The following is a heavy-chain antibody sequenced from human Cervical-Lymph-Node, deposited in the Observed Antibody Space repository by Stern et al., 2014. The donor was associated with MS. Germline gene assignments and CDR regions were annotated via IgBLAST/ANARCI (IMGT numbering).Heavy chain of an antibody. D-gene: IGHD5-12*01. CDR3: ARHDGWLPHY. J-gene: IGHJ4*02. CDR2: IYYSGTT. Sequence: QLQLQESGPGLVKPSETLSLTCSVSGGSISRSTYYWGWIRQPPGKGLEWIGSIYYSGTTYYNPSLKIPVTINTSTNQFSLRLTSVTAADTAVYYCARHDGWLPHYWSQGTLVTVSS. CDR1: GGSISRSTYY. V-gene: IGHV4-39*01.